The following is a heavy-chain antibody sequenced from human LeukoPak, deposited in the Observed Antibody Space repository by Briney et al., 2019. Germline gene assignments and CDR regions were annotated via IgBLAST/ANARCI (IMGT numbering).Heavy chain of an antibody. Sequence: SETLSLTCAVYGGSFSGYYWSWIRQPPGKGLEWIGEINHSGSTNYNPSLKSRVTISVDTSKNQFSLELSSVTAADTAVYYCARGRGIAAAGTFDPWGQGTLVTVSS. D-gene: IGHD6-13*01. V-gene: IGHV4-34*01. CDR1: GGSFSGYY. CDR3: ARGRGIAAAGTFDP. CDR2: INHSGST. J-gene: IGHJ5*02.